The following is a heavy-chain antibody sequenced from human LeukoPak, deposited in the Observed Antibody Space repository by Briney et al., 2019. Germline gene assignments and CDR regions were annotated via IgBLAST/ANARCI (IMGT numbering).Heavy chain of an antibody. D-gene: IGHD7-27*01. Sequence: SETLSLTCTVSGGSISSSSYYWGWIRQPPGKGLEWIVSVFYSGGTYGSTYYNPSLKSRVTISVDTSKNQFSLKLSFVTAAGTAVYYCAKEPTGDKSFDYWGQGTLVTVSS. J-gene: IGHJ4*02. CDR1: GGSISSSSYY. CDR2: VFYSGGTYGST. CDR3: AKEPTGDKSFDY. V-gene: IGHV4-39*07.